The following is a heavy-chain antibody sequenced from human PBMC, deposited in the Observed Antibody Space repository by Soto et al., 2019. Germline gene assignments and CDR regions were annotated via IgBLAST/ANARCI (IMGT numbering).Heavy chain of an antibody. V-gene: IGHV5-10-1*01. CDR2: IDPSDSYT. CDR1: GYSFTSYW. D-gene: IGHD4-17*01. Sequence: TGESLKISCKGSGYSFTSYWISWVRQMPGKGLEWMGRIDPSDSYTNYSPSFQGHVTISADKSISTAYLQWSSLKASDTAMYYCASHDDYGDSHYYGMDVWGQGTTVTVSS. CDR3: ASHDDYGDSHYYGMDV. J-gene: IGHJ6*02.